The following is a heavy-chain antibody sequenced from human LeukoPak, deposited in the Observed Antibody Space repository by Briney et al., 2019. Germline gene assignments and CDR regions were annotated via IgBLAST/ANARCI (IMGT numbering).Heavy chain of an antibody. V-gene: IGHV3-30*04. CDR3: AKCTGNYDFWSGYPNDAFDI. Sequence: GGSLRLSCAASGFTFSSYAMHWVRQAPGKGLEWVAVISYDGSNKYYADSVKGRFTISRDNSKNTLYLQMNSLRAEDTAVYYCAKCTGNYDFWSGYPNDAFDIWGQGTMVTVSS. D-gene: IGHD3-3*01. CDR2: ISYDGSNK. J-gene: IGHJ3*02. CDR1: GFTFSSYA.